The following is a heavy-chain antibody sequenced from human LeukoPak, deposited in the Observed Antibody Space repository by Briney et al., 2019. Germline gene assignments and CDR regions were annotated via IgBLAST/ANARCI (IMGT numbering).Heavy chain of an antibody. D-gene: IGHD1-1*01. Sequence: GGSLRLSCAASGFNFSSYEMNWVRQAPGKGLEWISYITSSGNITYYADSVKGRFTISRDNAKNSLYMQMNSLRAEDTALYYCARHSPLWNYWGQGTLITVSS. V-gene: IGHV3-48*03. J-gene: IGHJ4*02. CDR2: ITSSGNIT. CDR1: GFNFSSYE. CDR3: ARHSPLWNY.